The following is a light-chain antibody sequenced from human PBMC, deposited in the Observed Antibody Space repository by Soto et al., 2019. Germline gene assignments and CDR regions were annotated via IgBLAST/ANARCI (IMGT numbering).Light chain of an antibody. CDR3: QQYCSSPLFT. CDR2: GAS. V-gene: IGKV3-20*01. Sequence: EIVLTQSPGTLSLSPGERATLSCRASQSVSSSYLAWYQQKPCQAPRLLIYGASSRATGIPDRVSGSWSGTDFTLTISRMEPEDFSASYCQQYCSSPLFTFGPGTNVDIK. CDR1: QSVSSSY. J-gene: IGKJ3*01.